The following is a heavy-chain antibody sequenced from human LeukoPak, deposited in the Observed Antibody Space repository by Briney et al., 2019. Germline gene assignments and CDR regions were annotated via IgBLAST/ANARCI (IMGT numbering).Heavy chain of an antibody. D-gene: IGHD6-6*01. Sequence: GGSLRLSCVASGFTFSSSGMHWVRQAPGKGLEWVAFIRYNGRTTYYADSVKGRFTISRDNSKNTLYLQMNSLRAEDTAVYYCAKAPWSQLVEDYWGQGTLVTVSS. CDR1: GFTFSSSG. V-gene: IGHV3-30*02. CDR3: AKAPWSQLVEDY. J-gene: IGHJ4*02. CDR2: IRYNGRTT.